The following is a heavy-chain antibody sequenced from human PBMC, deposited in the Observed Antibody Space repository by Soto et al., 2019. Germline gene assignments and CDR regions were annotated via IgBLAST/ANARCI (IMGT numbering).Heavy chain of an antibody. D-gene: IGHD6-13*01. Sequence: EVQLVESGGGLVQPGGSLRLSRAASGFTFSSYWMSWVRQAPGKGLEWVANIKQDGSEKYYVDSVKGRFTISRDNAKNSLYLQMNSLRAEDTAVYYCARGGSSWYRGFDYWGQGTLVTVSS. V-gene: IGHV3-7*01. CDR3: ARGGSSWYRGFDY. CDR2: IKQDGSEK. J-gene: IGHJ4*02. CDR1: GFTFSSYW.